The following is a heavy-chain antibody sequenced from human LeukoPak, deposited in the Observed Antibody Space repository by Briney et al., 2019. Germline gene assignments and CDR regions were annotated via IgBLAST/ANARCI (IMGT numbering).Heavy chain of an antibody. J-gene: IGHJ6*02. CDR3: ARDDRFEYYDFWSGYYNYGMDV. V-gene: IGHV3-30*04. D-gene: IGHD3-3*01. CDR2: ISYDGSNK. Sequence: GGSLRLSCAASGFTFSSYAMHWVRQAPGKGLEWVAVISYDGSNKYYADSVKGRFTISRDNSKNTLYLQMNSLRAEDTAVYYCARDDRFEYYDFWSGYYNYGMDVWGQGTTVTVSS. CDR1: GFTFSSYA.